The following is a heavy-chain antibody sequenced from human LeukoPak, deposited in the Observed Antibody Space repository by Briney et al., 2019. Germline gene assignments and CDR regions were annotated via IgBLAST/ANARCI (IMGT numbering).Heavy chain of an antibody. CDR2: IYYSGST. D-gene: IGHD2-2*01. CDR1: GGSISSYY. CDR3: ARPLGDCSSTSCYVGWFDP. J-gene: IGHJ5*02. Sequence: SETLSLTCTVSGGSISSYYWSWIRQPPGKGLEWIGYIYYSGSTNYNPSLKSRVTISVDTSKNQFSLKLSSVTAADTAVYYCARPLGDCSSTSCYVGWFDPWGQGTLVTVSS. V-gene: IGHV4-59*12.